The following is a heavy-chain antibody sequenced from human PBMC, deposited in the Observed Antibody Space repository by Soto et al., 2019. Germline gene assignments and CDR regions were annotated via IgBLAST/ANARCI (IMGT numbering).Heavy chain of an antibody. D-gene: IGHD3-22*01. V-gene: IGHV3-30-3*01. Sequence: ESGGGVVQPGRSLRLSCAASGFTFSSYAMHWVRQAPGKGLEWVAVISYDGSNKYYADSVKGRFTISRDNSKNTLYLQMNSLRAEDTAVYYCARPSGYNSPDYWGQGTLVTVSS. CDR1: GFTFSSYA. J-gene: IGHJ4*02. CDR2: ISYDGSNK. CDR3: ARPSGYNSPDY.